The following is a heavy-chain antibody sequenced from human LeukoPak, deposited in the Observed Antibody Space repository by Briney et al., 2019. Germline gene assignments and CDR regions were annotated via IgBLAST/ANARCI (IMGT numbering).Heavy chain of an antibody. V-gene: IGHV4-59*01. J-gene: IGHJ6*03. D-gene: IGHD5-24*01. CDR2: IHYSGST. Sequence: SETLSLNCSVSGDSINRYYWNWIRQPPGKGLEWVGYIHYSGSTNYNPSLKSRVTISADTSKKQFSLKLRSVTAADTAVYYCARLRVERYYYYYMDVWGNGTTVTVSS. CDR1: GDSINRYY. CDR3: ARLRVERYYYYYMDV.